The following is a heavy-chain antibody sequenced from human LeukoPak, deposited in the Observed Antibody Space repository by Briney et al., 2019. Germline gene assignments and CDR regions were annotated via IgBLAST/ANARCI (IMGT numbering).Heavy chain of an antibody. J-gene: IGHJ2*01. Sequence: GGSLRLSCAASGFTFSSYAMSWVRQAPGKGLEWVSGISGSGDNTYYADSVKGRFTISRGNAKNSLYLQMNSLRAEDTAVYYCARDSVAVAPSWYFDLWGRGTLVTVSS. CDR2: ISGSGDNT. CDR1: GFTFSSYA. CDR3: ARDSVAVAPSWYFDL. D-gene: IGHD6-19*01. V-gene: IGHV3-23*01.